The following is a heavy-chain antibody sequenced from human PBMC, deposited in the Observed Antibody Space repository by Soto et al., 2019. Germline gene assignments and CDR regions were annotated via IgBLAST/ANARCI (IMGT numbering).Heavy chain of an antibody. CDR2: IYSSGTT. D-gene: IGHD2-8*01. Sequence: SETLSLTCTVSGGSFSIYYWTWIRQSAGKGLEWIGRIYSSGTTDYNPSLKSRVAMSVDTSKNQFSLKLSSVTAADTAIYYCARSMRLRDAFDFWGQGTVVTVSS. V-gene: IGHV4-4*07. CDR3: ARSMRLRDAFDF. J-gene: IGHJ3*01. CDR1: GGSFSIYY.